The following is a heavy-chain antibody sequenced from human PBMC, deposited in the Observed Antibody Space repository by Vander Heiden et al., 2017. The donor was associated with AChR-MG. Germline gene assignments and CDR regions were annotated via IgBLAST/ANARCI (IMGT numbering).Heavy chain of an antibody. V-gene: IGHV1-18*01. Sequence: QVQLVQSGAEVKKPGASVKVSCKASGYTFTSYGISWVRQAPGQGLEWMGWISAYNGNTNYAQKLQGRVTMTTDTSTSTAYMELRSLRSDDTAVYYCARDVVDSRYPRELLMVYNWFDPWGQGTLVTVSS. CDR2: ISAYNGNT. J-gene: IGHJ5*02. CDR1: GYTFTSYG. CDR3: ARDVVDSRYPRELLMVYNWFDP. D-gene: IGHD2-8*01.